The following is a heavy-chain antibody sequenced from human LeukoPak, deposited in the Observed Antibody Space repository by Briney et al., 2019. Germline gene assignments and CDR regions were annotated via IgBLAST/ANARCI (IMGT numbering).Heavy chain of an antibody. J-gene: IGHJ5*02. CDR1: GGSFSGYY. CDR3: ARHGLLWFGELVNWFDP. Sequence: SETLSLTCAVYGGSFSGYYWSWIRQPPGKGLEWIGEINHSGSTNYNPSLKSRVTISVDTSKNQFSLKLSSVTAADTAVYYCARHGLLWFGELVNWFDPWGQGTLVTVSS. CDR2: INHSGST. V-gene: IGHV4-34*01. D-gene: IGHD3-10*01.